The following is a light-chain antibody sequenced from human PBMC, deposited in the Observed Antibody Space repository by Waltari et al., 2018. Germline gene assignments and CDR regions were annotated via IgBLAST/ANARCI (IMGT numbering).Light chain of an antibody. CDR2: TTD. CDR3: ASWDGRLNGVV. J-gene: IGLJ3*02. CDR1: SSNIGLET. V-gene: IGLV1-44*01. Sequence: QSVLTQPPSASGTPGQRVTISCSGSSSNIGLETGNWYQQFPGAAPKLLIHTTDQRPSGVPDRFSGSKSGTSASLAISGLQSEDEADYFCASWDGRLNGVVFGGGTKLTVL.